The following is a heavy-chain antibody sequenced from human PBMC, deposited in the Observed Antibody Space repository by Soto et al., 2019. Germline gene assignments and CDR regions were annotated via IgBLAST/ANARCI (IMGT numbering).Heavy chain of an antibody. V-gene: IGHV4-39*01. J-gene: IGHJ5*02. CDR1: GGSISSSSYY. CDR3: ARRFITGFWFDP. Sequence: QLQLQESGPGLVKPSETLSLTCTVSGGSISSSSYYWGWIRQPPGKWLEWIGSIYYSGSNYYNPSLNSRGTIAVNTSKNQFSLKLSSVTAADTAVYYGARRFITGFWFDPWGQVTLVTVSS. D-gene: IGHD1-20*01. CDR2: IYYSGSN.